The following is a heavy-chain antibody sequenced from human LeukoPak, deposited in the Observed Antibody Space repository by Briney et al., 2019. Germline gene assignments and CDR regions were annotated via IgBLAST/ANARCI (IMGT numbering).Heavy chain of an antibody. D-gene: IGHD4-17*01. CDR2: IYYSGSI. Sequence: SETLSLTCTVSGGSISSYYWSWIRQPPGKGLEWIGYIYYSGSINYNPSLKSRVTISVDMSKNQFSLQLSSVTAADTAVYYCARQSRDGDYIAKLFDYWGQGTLVTVSS. V-gene: IGHV4-59*08. CDR3: ARQSRDGDYIAKLFDY. CDR1: GGSISSYY. J-gene: IGHJ4*02.